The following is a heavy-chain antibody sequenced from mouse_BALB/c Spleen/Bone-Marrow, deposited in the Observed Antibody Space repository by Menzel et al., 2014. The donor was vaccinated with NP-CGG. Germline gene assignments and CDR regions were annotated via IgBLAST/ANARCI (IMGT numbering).Heavy chain of an antibody. CDR3: TRWLPYAMDY. J-gene: IGHJ4*01. CDR2: IYPSDSYT. V-gene: IGHV1-69*02. Sequence: QVQLQQSGAELVRPGASVKLSCKASSYTFTNYWINWVKPRPGQGLEWIGNIYPSDSYTNYNQKFKDKATLTVDKSSSTAYMQLSSPTSEDSAVYYCTRWLPYAMDYWGQGTSVTVSS. CDR1: SYTFTNYW. D-gene: IGHD2-2*01.